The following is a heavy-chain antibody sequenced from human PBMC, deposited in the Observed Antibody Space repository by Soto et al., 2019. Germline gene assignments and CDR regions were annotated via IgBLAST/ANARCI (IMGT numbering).Heavy chain of an antibody. CDR2: IIPIFGTA. Sequence: QVQLVQSGAEVKKPGSSVKVSCKASGGTFSSYAISWVRQAPGQGLEWMGGIIPIFGTANYAQKFQGRVTITADESTSTAYMELSSLRSEDTAVYYCARDSGEYSGSYSYYYYGMDVWGQGTTVTVSS. V-gene: IGHV1-69*01. CDR3: ARDSGEYSGSYSYYYYGMDV. J-gene: IGHJ6*02. D-gene: IGHD1-26*01. CDR1: GGTFSSYA.